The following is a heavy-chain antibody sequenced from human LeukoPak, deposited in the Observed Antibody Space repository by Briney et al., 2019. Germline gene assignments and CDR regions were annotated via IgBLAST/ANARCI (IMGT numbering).Heavy chain of an antibody. Sequence: GASVKVSCKASGYTFTSYDINGVRQATGQGLEWMGWMNPNSGNTGYAQKFQGRVTMTRNTSISTAYMELSSLRPEDTAVYYCARGGILWFGELLYYFDYWGQGTLVTVSS. CDR3: ARGGILWFGELLYYFDY. J-gene: IGHJ4*02. CDR1: GYTFTSYD. CDR2: MNPNSGNT. D-gene: IGHD3-10*01. V-gene: IGHV1-8*01.